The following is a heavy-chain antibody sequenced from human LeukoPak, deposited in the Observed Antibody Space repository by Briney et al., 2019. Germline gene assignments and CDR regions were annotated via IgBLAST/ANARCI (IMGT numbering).Heavy chain of an antibody. Sequence: GGSLRLSCAASGFTFSSYEMNWVRQAPGKGLEWVSYISSSGSTIYYADSVKGRFTISRDNSKNTLCLQMNSLRAEDTAVYYCARDSDFWSGYYPRGDAFDIWGQGTMVTVSS. D-gene: IGHD3-3*01. J-gene: IGHJ3*02. V-gene: IGHV3-48*03. CDR3: ARDSDFWSGYYPRGDAFDI. CDR2: ISSSGSTI. CDR1: GFTFSSYE.